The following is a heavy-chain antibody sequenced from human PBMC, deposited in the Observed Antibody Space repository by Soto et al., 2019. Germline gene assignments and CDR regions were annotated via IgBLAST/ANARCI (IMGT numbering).Heavy chain of an antibody. CDR2: ISPKSGGT. CDR3: GRGRSGELVVFY. D-gene: IGHD1-7*01. Sequence: QVQLVQSGAEVKESGASVKVSCKASGYTFTGYYIHWVRQAPGQGLEWVGEISPKSGGTRYAQKFQGRVTITKDTSVTTVYMELSNLSPDDTAVYYCGRGRSGELVVFYWGQGTLVTVHS. CDR1: GYTFTGYY. J-gene: IGHJ4*02. V-gene: IGHV1-2*02.